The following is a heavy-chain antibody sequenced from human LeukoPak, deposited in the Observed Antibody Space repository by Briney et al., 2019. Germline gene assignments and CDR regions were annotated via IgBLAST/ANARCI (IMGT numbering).Heavy chain of an antibody. J-gene: IGHJ3*02. V-gene: IGHV1-69*06. D-gene: IGHD2-2*01. Sequence: SVEVSCKASGGTFSSYAISWVRQAPGQGLEWMGGIIPIFGTANYAQKFQGRVTITADKSTSTAYMELSSLRSEDTAVYYCARAAGYCSSTSCYGGDAFDIWGQGTMVTVSS. CDR3: ARAAGYCSSTSCYGGDAFDI. CDR1: GGTFSSYA. CDR2: IIPIFGTA.